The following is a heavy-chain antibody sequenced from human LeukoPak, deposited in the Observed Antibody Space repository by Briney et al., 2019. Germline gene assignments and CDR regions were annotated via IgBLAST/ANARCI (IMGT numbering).Heavy chain of an antibody. CDR3: AKDYPNKYCSSTSCYYDY. J-gene: IGHJ4*02. V-gene: IGHV3-23*01. CDR2: ISNNGGYT. Sequence: GGSLRLSCAASGFAFSSSAMSWVRQAPGKGLEWVSAISNNGGYTYYADSVQGRFTISRDNSKSTLCLQMNSLRAEDTAVYYCAKDYPNKYCSSTSCYYDYWGQGTLVTVSS. D-gene: IGHD2-2*01. CDR1: GFAFSSSA.